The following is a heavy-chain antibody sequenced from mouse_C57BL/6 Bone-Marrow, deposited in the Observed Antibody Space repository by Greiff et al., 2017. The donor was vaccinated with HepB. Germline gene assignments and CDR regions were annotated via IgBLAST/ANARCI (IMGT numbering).Heavy chain of an antibody. J-gene: IGHJ2*01. CDR1: GFTFSDYY. Sequence: EVQLVESEGGLVQPGRSMKLSCTASGFTFSDYYMAWVRQVPEKGLEWVANINYDGSSTYYLDSLKSRFIISRDNAKNILYLQMSSLKSEDTATYYCARVWYYFDYWGQGTTLTVSS. CDR2: INYDGSST. V-gene: IGHV5-16*01. CDR3: ARVWYYFDY.